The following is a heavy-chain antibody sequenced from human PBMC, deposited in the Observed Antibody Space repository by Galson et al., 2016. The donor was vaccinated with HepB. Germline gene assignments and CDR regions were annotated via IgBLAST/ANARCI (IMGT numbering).Heavy chain of an antibody. Sequence: SVKVSCKASGYTFTSYAIHWVRQAPGQRLEWMGWINGNGNTKYLQKFQGRATITRDTSASTAYMELSSLRSEDTAVYYCATNIVGATTSFDYWGQGTLVTVSS. J-gene: IGHJ4*02. CDR2: INGNGNT. D-gene: IGHD1-26*01. CDR3: ATNIVGATTSFDY. CDR1: GYTFTSYA. V-gene: IGHV1-3*01.